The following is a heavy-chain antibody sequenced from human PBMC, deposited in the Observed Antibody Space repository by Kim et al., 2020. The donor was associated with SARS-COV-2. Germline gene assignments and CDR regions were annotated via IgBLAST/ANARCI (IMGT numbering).Heavy chain of an antibody. V-gene: IGHV3-30*04. CDR3: AREVHDYGDFSLEEPEGYGMDV. J-gene: IGHJ6*02. CDR2: ISYDGSNK. D-gene: IGHD4-17*01. CDR1: GFTFSSYA. Sequence: GGSLRLSCAASGFTFSSYAMHWVRQAPGKGLEWVAVISYDGSNKYYADSVKGRFTISRDNSKNTLYLQMNSLRAEDTAVYYCAREVHDYGDFSLEEPEGYGMDVWGQGTTVTVSS.